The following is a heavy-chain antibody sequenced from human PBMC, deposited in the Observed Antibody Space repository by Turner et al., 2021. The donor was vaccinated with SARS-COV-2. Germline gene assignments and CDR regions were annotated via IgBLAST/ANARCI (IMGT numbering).Heavy chain of an antibody. D-gene: IGHD1-7*01. CDR3: ARHGSWNYDS. Sequence: EVQLVESGGGLGQPGGSLRVPCGGAEFTFSRYWMDWVRQTPGKGLEWMADIKEDGTSKYYVESVEGRFTTSRANAENSVYLEMNSLRVEDTAVYYCARHGSWNYDSWGQGTLVTVSS. CDR1: EFTFSRYW. V-gene: IGHV3-7*01. J-gene: IGHJ5*01. CDR2: IKEDGTSK.